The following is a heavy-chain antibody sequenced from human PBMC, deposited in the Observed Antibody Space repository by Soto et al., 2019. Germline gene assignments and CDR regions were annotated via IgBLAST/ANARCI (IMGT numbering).Heavy chain of an antibody. J-gene: IGHJ3*02. V-gene: IGHV3-7*05. CDR1: GFTFGNYW. CDR3: ARDVSPGSSGYYLEAFDI. Sequence: EVQLVESGGGLVQPGGSLRLSCAASGFTFGNYWMTWVRQAPGKGLEWVANIKGDGSAKSYLDSVRVRFTVSRANAEILLFLQMSMLRADDTALYCCARDVSPGSSGYYLEAFDIWGQGTMVTVS. D-gene: IGHD6-25*01. CDR2: IKGDGSAK.